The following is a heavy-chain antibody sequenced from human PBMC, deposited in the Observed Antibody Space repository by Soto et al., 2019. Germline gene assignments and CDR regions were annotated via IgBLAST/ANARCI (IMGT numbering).Heavy chain of an antibody. CDR1: GGSISSGGYY. Sequence: KTSETLSLTCTVSGGSISSGGYYWSWIRQHPGKGLEWIGYIYYSGSTYYNPSLKSRVTISVDTSKNQFSLKLSSVTAADTAVYYCARDGTVRGAHYGMDVWGQGTTVTVSS. CDR3: ARDGTVRGAHYGMDV. CDR2: IYYSGST. J-gene: IGHJ6*02. D-gene: IGHD3-10*01. V-gene: IGHV4-31*03.